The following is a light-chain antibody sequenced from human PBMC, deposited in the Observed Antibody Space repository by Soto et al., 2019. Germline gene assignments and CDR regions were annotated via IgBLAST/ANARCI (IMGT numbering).Light chain of an antibody. CDR1: QSVSSN. CDR2: GAS. J-gene: IGKJ1*01. Sequence: EIVMTQSPATLSVSPGERATLSCRASQSVSSNLAWYQQKPGQAPRLLIYGASCTATAITNRCSGSGSGTTFTLTISRLEHDDFSVYYCQQYGNSRQTFGQGTKVDI. V-gene: IGKV3-20*01. CDR3: QQYGNSRQT.